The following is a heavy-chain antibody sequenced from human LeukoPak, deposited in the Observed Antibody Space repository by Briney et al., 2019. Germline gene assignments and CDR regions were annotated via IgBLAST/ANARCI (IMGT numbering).Heavy chain of an antibody. CDR3: ARKSALIAASPYFDY. J-gene: IGHJ4*02. CDR2: IYYSGST. D-gene: IGHD5-12*01. CDR1: GGSISSSSYY. Sequence: KPSETLSLTCTVSGGSISSSSYYWGWIRQPPGKGLEWIGGIYYSGSTYYNPSLKSRVTISVDTSKNQFSLKLSSVTAADTAVYYCARKSALIAASPYFDYWGQGTLVTVSS. V-gene: IGHV4-39*01.